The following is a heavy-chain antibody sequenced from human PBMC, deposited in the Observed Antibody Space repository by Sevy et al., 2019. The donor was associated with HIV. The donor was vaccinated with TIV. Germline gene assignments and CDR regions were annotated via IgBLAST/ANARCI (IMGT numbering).Heavy chain of an antibody. CDR3: ARASHVSGSYTNDY. D-gene: IGHD3-10*01. V-gene: IGHV1-2*02. CDR2: INPNNGGT. Sequence: ASVKVSCRASGYTFTDYYLHWVRQAPGQGLEWMGWINPNNGGTEYGQRFQGRVAMTRDTSISTVYTELSRLRSDDTAVYYCARASHVSGSYTNDYWGQGTLVTVSS. J-gene: IGHJ4*02. CDR1: GYTFTDYY.